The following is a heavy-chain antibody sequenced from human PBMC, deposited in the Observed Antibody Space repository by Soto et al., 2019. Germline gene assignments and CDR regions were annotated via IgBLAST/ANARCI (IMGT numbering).Heavy chain of an antibody. V-gene: IGHV1-69*01. Sequence: QVQLVQSGAEVKKPGSSVNVSCKASGGTFSSYAISWVRQAPGQGLEWMGGIIPIFGTANYAQKFQGRVTITADESTSTAYMELSSLRSEDTAVYYGARDGERWLQTVRNWYFDLWGRGTLVTVSS. CDR1: GGTFSSYA. D-gene: IGHD5-12*01. CDR3: ARDGERWLQTVRNWYFDL. CDR2: IIPIFGTA. J-gene: IGHJ2*01.